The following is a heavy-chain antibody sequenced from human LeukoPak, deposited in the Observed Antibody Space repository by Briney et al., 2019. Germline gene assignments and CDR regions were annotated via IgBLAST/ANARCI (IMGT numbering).Heavy chain of an antibody. CDR2: INHSGST. D-gene: IGHD4-17*01. Sequence: SETLSLTCAVYGGSFSGYYWSWIRQPPGKGLEWIGEINHSGSTNYNPSLKSRVTISVDTSKNQFSLKLSSVTAADTAVYYCARVIYGASSSYYFDYWGQGTLVTVSS. J-gene: IGHJ4*02. CDR1: GGSFSGYY. CDR3: ARVIYGASSSYYFDY. V-gene: IGHV4-34*01.